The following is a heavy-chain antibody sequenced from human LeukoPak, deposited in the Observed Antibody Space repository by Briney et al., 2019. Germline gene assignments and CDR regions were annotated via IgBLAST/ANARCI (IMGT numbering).Heavy chain of an antibody. D-gene: IGHD2/OR15-2a*01. J-gene: IGHJ4*02. Sequence: PGGSLRLSCAASGFTFSSYAMSWVRQAPGKGLEWVGLIRTKPNNYGTSYGASVQGRLTISRDESKNTAYLQMNSLNTEDTAVYFCTRQEDISMPFDYWGQGTLVTVSA. V-gene: IGHV3-73*01. CDR3: TRQEDISMPFDY. CDR2: IRTKPNNYGT. CDR1: GFTFSSYA.